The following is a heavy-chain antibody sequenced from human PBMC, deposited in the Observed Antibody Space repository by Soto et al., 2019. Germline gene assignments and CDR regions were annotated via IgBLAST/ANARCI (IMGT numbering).Heavy chain of an antibody. CDR1: GFTFDDYA. CDR3: AKDIENLPLGPDFDY. CDR2: ISWNSGSI. Sequence: EVQLVESGGGLVQPGRSLRLSCAASGFTFDDYAMHWVRQAPGKGLEWVSGISWNSGSIGYADSVKGRFTISRDNAKNSLYLQMNSLRAEDTALYYCAKDIENLPLGPDFDYWGPGTLVTVSS. J-gene: IGHJ4*02. D-gene: IGHD7-27*01. V-gene: IGHV3-9*01.